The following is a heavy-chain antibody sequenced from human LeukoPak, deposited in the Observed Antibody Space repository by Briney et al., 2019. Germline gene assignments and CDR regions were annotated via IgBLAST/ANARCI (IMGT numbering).Heavy chain of an antibody. J-gene: IGHJ5*02. Sequence: GASVKVSCKASGYTFTGYYMHWVRQAPGQGLEWMGWINPNSGGTNYAQKFQGRVTMTRDTSISTAYMELSRLRSDDTAVYYCAGAVMSYDSSVSWFDPWGQGTLVTVSS. CDR3: AGAVMSYDSSVSWFDP. CDR2: INPNSGGT. CDR1: GYTFTGYY. D-gene: IGHD3-22*01. V-gene: IGHV1-2*02.